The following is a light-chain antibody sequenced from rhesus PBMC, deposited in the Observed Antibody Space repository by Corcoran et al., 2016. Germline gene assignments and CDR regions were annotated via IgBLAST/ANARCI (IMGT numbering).Light chain of an antibody. CDR2: KAS. CDR3: LQYSSSPWA. V-gene: IGKV1-22*01. Sequence: DIQMTQSPSSLSASVGDKVTITCRASQGIISWLAWYQQKPGKAPKLLIYKASSLKSGVPSRFSGSGSGTDFTLAISSLQPEDFAPYYCLQYSSSPWAFGQGTKVEIK. CDR1: QGIISW. J-gene: IGKJ1*01.